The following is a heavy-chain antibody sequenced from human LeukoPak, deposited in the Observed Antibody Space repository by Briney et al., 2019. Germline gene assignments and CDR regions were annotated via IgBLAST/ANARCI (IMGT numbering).Heavy chain of an antibody. CDR3: AREGGDYEKDAFDI. J-gene: IGHJ3*02. Sequence: GGSLRLSCAASGFTFSSYGMHWVRQAPGKGLEWVAVIWYDGSNKYYADSVKGRFTISRDNSKNTLYLQMNSLRAEDTAVYYCAREGGDYEKDAFDIRGQGTMVTVSS. V-gene: IGHV3-33*01. CDR1: GFTFSSYG. D-gene: IGHD4-17*01. CDR2: IWYDGSNK.